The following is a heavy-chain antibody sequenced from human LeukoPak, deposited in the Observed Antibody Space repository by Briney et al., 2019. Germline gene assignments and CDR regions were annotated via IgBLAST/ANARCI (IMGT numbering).Heavy chain of an antibody. J-gene: IGHJ4*02. D-gene: IGHD2-2*01. CDR3: ARGDVVVPAAIQPFDY. CDR2: IYSSGSA. CDR1: GASISSFH. V-gene: IGHV4-4*07. Sequence: SETLSLTCTVSGASISSFHWTWIRQSAGKGLEWIGLIYSSGSAIYNPSLKSRVAMSVDMTKNQLSLKLSSVTAADTAVYYCARGDVVVPAAIQPFDYWGQGTLVTVSS.